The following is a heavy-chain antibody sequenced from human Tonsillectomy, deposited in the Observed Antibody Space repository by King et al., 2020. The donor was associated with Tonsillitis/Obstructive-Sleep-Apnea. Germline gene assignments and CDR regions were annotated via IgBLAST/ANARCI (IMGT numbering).Heavy chain of an antibody. D-gene: IGHD2-2*01. Sequence: TLKESGPVLVKPTETLTLTCTVSGFSLSNARMGVSWIRQPPGKALEWLAHIFSNDEKSYSTSLKSRLTISKDTSKSRVVLTMTNMDPVDTATYYCARIIVVVPAASLYYYYGMDVWGQGTTVTVSS. CDR3: ARIIVVVPAASLYYYYGMDV. J-gene: IGHJ6*02. V-gene: IGHV2-26*01. CDR1: GFSLSNARMG. CDR2: IFSNDEK.